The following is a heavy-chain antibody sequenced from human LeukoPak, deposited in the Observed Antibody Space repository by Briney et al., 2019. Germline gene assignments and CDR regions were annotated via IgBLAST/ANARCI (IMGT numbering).Heavy chain of an antibody. CDR2: ISSTGSSI. Sequence: GGSLRLSCAASGFTFSYYTMSWVRQAPGKGLEWVSSISSTGSSIYYADSVKGRFTISRDNAKNSRYLRMRCLRVEDTAVYFCARDDVAWNDVHWFDPWGEGALVTVSS. J-gene: IGHJ5*02. CDR3: ARDDVAWNDVHWFDP. CDR1: GFTFSYYT. V-gene: IGHV3-21*01. D-gene: IGHD1-1*01.